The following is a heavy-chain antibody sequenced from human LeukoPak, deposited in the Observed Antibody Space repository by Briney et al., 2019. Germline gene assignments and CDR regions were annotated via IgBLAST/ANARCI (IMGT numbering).Heavy chain of an antibody. V-gene: IGHV3-7*01. J-gene: IGHJ4*02. CDR2: IRDDGSDS. D-gene: IGHD2-21*01. Sequence: PGGSLRLSCVGSGFTFSAYWMTWVRQAPGKGLEWVANIRDDGSDSYYVGSVKGRFTISRDNAKNSLYLQMNSLRAEDTAVYYCARDDRNSYYDYWGQETLVTVSS. CDR1: GFTFSAYW. CDR3: ARDDRNSYYDY.